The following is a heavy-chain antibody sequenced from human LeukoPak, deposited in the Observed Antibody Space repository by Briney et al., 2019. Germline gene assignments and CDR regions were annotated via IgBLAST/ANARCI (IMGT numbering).Heavy chain of an antibody. CDR2: ISAYNGNT. J-gene: IGHJ4*02. CDR1: GYTFTSYG. V-gene: IGHV1-18*01. Sequence: ASVKVSCKASGYTFTSYGISWVRQAPGQGLEWMGWISAYNGNTNYAQKLQGRVTMTTDTSTSTAYMELRSLRSDDTAVYYCARAPGGCSGGSCYPGYFDYWGQGTLVTVSS. D-gene: IGHD2-15*01. CDR3: ARAPGGCSGGSCYPGYFDY.